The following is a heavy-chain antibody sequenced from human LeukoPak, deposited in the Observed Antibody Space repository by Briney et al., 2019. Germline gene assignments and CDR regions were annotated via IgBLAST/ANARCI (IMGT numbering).Heavy chain of an antibody. CDR3: ARQGTSTWFWFDP. J-gene: IGHJ5*02. V-gene: IGHV5-51*01. Sequence: GESLKISCKGSGYSFTSYWIVWVRQMPGKGLEWMGIIYPGDSDTRYSPSFQGQVTISADKSISTAYLQWNSLKASDSAIYYCARQGTSTWFWFDPGGQGTLVTVSS. D-gene: IGHD6-13*01. CDR1: GYSFTSYW. CDR2: IYPGDSDT.